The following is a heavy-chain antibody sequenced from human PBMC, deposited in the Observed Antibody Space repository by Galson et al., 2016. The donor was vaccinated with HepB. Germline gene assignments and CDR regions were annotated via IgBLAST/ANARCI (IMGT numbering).Heavy chain of an antibody. CDR1: GGSICSYY. J-gene: IGHJ6*02. CDR2: MYYSGST. V-gene: IGHV4-59*01. Sequence: SETLSLTCTVSGGSICSYYWSWIRQPPGKGLEWIGYMYYSGSTNCNPSLKSRVTISVDTSKNQFSLKLSSVTAADTAVYYCARDGIRGANEQGYYYYYGMDVWGQGTTVTVSS. D-gene: IGHD3-10*01. CDR3: ARDGIRGANEQGYYYYYGMDV.